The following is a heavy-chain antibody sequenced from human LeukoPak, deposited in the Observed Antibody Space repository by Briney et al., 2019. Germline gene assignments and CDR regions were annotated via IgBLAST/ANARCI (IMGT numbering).Heavy chain of an antibody. J-gene: IGHJ4*02. V-gene: IGHV3-23*01. CDR1: GFTFSSYA. Sequence: PGGSLRLSCAASGFTFSSYAMSWVRQAPGKGPEWVSAISGSGGSTYYADSVKGRFTISRDNSKNTLYLQLNSLRPEDTAVYYCSRDGEHGYNDIDYWGQGTLVTVSS. CDR2: ISGSGGST. D-gene: IGHD5-12*01. CDR3: SRDGEHGYNDIDY.